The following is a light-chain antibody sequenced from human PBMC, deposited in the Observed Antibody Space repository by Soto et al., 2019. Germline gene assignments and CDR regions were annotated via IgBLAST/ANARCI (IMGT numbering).Light chain of an antibody. Sequence: EVVLTQSPGPLSLSPRERATLSCRARRNINGIYLGWYQLRRGQAPRLLIYGTSTRATGIPDRFTGSGSGTDFTLTIGRLEPEDFAVYYGQQYGSSPCACGQGTLVVIK. CDR3: QQYGSSPCA. V-gene: IGKV3-20*01. CDR2: GTS. CDR1: RNINGIY. J-gene: IGKJ1*01.